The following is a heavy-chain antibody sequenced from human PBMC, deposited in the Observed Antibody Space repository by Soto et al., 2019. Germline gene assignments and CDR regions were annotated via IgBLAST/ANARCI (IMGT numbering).Heavy chain of an antibody. D-gene: IGHD3-22*01. Sequence: SVKVSCKASGFTFTSSAVQWVRQARGQRLEWIGWIVVGSGNTNYAQKFQERVTITRDMSTSTAYMELSSLRSEDTAVYYCAADQGYYDSSGYSLPGFDPWGQGTLVTVSS. J-gene: IGHJ5*02. CDR3: AADQGYYDSSGYSLPGFDP. V-gene: IGHV1-58*01. CDR1: GFTFTSSA. CDR2: IVVGSGNT.